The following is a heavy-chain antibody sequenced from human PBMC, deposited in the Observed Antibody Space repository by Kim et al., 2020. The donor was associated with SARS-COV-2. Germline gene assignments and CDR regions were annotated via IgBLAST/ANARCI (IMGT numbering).Heavy chain of an antibody. CDR3: AIKGIAAASDYYYYGMDV. J-gene: IGHJ6*02. Sequence: KGRFTISRDNSKNTLYLQMNSLRAEDTAVYYCAIKGIAAASDYYYYGMDVWGQGTTVTVSS. V-gene: IGHV3-23*01. D-gene: IGHD6-13*01.